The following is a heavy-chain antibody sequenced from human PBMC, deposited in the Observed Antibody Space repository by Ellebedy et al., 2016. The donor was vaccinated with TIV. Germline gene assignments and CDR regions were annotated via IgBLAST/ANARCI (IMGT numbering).Heavy chain of an antibody. V-gene: IGHV3-23*01. CDR2: ISGSGGST. CDR1: GFTVNNNH. Sequence: GESLKISXAASGFTVNNNHLSWVRQAPGKGLEWVSAISGSGGSTYYADSVKGRFTISRDNSKNTLYLQMNSLRAEDTAVYYCARYSYGLGWFNPWGQGTLVTVSS. D-gene: IGHD5-18*01. CDR3: ARYSYGLGWFNP. J-gene: IGHJ5*02.